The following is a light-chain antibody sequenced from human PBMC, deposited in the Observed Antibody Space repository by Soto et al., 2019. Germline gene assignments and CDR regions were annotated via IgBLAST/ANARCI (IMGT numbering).Light chain of an antibody. CDR2: EVS. CDR3: NSYRTSYTWL. CDR1: SSDVGGYNY. J-gene: IGLJ3*02. Sequence: QSALTQPASVSGSPGQSITISCTGTSSDVGGYNYVSWYQQHPGKAPKLIIYEVSNRHSGVSNRFSGSKSGNTASLTISGLQAEDEADYYCNSYRTSYTWLFGGGTKLTVL. V-gene: IGLV2-14*01.